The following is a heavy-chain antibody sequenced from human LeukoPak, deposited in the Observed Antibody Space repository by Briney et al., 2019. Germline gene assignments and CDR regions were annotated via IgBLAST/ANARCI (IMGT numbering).Heavy chain of an antibody. D-gene: IGHD1-1*01. CDR2: LFSGGST. V-gene: IGHV3-66*02. CDR1: GFSVSSKY. CDR3: VRSTLDAFDL. J-gene: IGHJ3*01. Sequence: PGGSLRLSCVASGFSVSSKYMSWVRQAPGKGLEWVSVLFSGGSTHYVDSGRGRFTISRDESKNTLFLQMNSLRVEDTAVYYCVRSTLDAFDLWGQGTMVTVSS.